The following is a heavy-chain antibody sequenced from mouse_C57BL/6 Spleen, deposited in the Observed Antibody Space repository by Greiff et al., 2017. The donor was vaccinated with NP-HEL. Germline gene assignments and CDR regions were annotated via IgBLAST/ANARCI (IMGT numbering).Heavy chain of an antibody. V-gene: IGHV1-7*01. CDR1: GYTFTSYW. CDR2: INPSSGYT. Sequence: QVQLKESGAELAKPGASVKLSCKASGYTFTSYWMHWVKQRPGQGLEWIGYINPSSGYTKYNQKFKDKATLTADKSSSTAYMQLSSLTYEDSAVYYCARTVTTVSYYLDYWSQGTTLTVSS. CDR3: ARTVTTVSYYLDY. D-gene: IGHD1-1*01. J-gene: IGHJ2*01.